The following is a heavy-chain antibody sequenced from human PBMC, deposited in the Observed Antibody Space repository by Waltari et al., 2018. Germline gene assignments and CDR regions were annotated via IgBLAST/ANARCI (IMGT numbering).Heavy chain of an antibody. CDR2: IYPGGTT. J-gene: IGHJ4*02. CDR1: GGSFSGYY. D-gene: IGHD6-25*01. V-gene: IGHV4-34*01. Sequence: QVQLPQWGVRLLKPSETLSLTCAVYGGSFSGYYWTWIRQAPGQGLEWVGQIYPGGTTNYNPSLKSRVIMSVDRSKNQFSLNLTSVTAADTAIYYCARRRSAYYFDYWGQGSLVTVSS. CDR3: ARRRSAYYFDY.